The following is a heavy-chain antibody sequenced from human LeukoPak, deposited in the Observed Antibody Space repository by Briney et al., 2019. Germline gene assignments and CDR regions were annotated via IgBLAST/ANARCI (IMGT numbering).Heavy chain of an antibody. CDR2: INHSGST. J-gene: IGHJ4*02. D-gene: IGHD6-13*01. CDR1: GGSFSGYY. CDR3: ARKGPAAGTPPLDY. V-gene: IGHV4-34*01. Sequence: SETLSLTCAVYGGSFSGYYWSWIRQPPGKGLEWIGEINHSGSTNYNPSLKSRVTISVDTSKNQFSLKLSSVTAADTAVYYCARKGPAAGTPPLDYWGQGTLVTVSS.